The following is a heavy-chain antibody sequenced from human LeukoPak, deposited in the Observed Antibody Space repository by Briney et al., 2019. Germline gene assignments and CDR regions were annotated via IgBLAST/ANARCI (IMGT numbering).Heavy chain of an antibody. CDR1: GGSFSGYY. Sequence: NTSETLSLTCAVSGGSFSGYYWTWIRQPPGKGLEWIGEINHSGSTNYNPSLKSRVTISVDTSKNQFSLKLSSVTAADTAVYYCARGRVRGIVVVVAATPWWFDPWGQGTLVTVSS. CDR2: INHSGST. V-gene: IGHV4-34*01. J-gene: IGHJ5*02. D-gene: IGHD2-15*01. CDR3: ARGRVRGIVVVVAATPWWFDP.